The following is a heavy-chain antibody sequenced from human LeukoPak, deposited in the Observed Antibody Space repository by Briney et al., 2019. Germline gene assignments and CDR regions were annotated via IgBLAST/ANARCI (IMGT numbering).Heavy chain of an antibody. V-gene: IGHV4-34*01. Sequence: SETLSLTCAVYGGSFSGYYWSWIRQPPGKGLEWIGEINHSGSANYNPSLKSRVAISVDTSKNQFSLKLSSVTAADTAVYYCARGPGGRDGYNLAFDIWGQGTMVTVSS. CDR3: ARGPGGRDGYNLAFDI. CDR1: GGSFSGYY. CDR2: INHSGSA. J-gene: IGHJ3*02. D-gene: IGHD5-24*01.